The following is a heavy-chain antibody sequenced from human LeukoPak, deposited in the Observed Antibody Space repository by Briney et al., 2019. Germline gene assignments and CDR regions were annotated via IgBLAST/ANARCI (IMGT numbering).Heavy chain of an antibody. CDR3: AKDRSYFVY. J-gene: IGHJ4*02. V-gene: IGHV3-21*04. CDR2: LTNRKTNI. CDR1: GFDFSAYS. Sequence: GGSLRLSCVASGFDFSAYSRHWVRQAPGKGLEWGPSLTNRKTNIYYADSVKGRFTISRDHAKSSLYLHMDSLRAEDTAVYYCAKDRSYFVYWGQGTLVTVSS.